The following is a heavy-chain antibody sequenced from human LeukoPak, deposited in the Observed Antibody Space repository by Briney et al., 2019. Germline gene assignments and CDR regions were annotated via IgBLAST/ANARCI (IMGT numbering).Heavy chain of an antibody. CDR1: GGSFSGYY. CDR2: INHSGST. CDR3: ARGGYYGSGSTDY. V-gene: IGHV4-34*01. J-gene: IGHJ4*02. D-gene: IGHD3-10*01. Sequence: PSETLSLTCAVYGGSFSGYYWSWIRQPPGKGLEWIGEINHSGSTNYNPSLTSRVTISVDTSKNQFSLKLSSVTAADTAVYYCARGGYYGSGSTDYWGQGTLVTVSS.